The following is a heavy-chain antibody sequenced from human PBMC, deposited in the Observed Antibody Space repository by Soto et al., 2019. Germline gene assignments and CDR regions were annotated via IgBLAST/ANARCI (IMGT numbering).Heavy chain of an antibody. CDR1: GGPIGAYA. CDR3: TRHRWIQLWHYYYYYGRDV. D-gene: IGHD5-18*01. Sequence: GGLLKHSWRVAGGPIGAYARRWVSKALGKWLEWVGFIRSKAYGGTTEYAASVKGRFTISRDDSKSIAYLQMNSLKTEDTAVYYCTRHRWIQLWHYYYYYGRDVWGRRPTVSVS. CDR2: IRSKAYGGTT. V-gene: IGHV3-49*04. J-gene: IGHJ6*02.